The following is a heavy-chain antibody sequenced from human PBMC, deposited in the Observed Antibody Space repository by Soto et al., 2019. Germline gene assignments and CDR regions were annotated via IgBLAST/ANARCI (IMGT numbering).Heavy chain of an antibody. CDR2: ISAYNGNT. D-gene: IGHD3-9*01. J-gene: IGHJ4*02. CDR3: AREDGDILTGYTYYFDY. CDR1: GYTFTSYG. Sequence: QVQLVQSGAEVKKPGASVKVSCKASGYTFTSYGISWVRQAPGQGLEWMGWISAYNGNTNYAQKLQGRVTMTTDTSTSTASMELRSLRSDDTAVYYCAREDGDILTGYTYYFDYWGQGTLVTVSS. V-gene: IGHV1-18*01.